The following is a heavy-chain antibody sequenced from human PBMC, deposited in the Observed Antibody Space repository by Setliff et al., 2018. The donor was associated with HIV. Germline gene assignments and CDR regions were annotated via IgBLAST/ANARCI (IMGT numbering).Heavy chain of an antibody. V-gene: IGHV4-38-2*02. D-gene: IGHD3-10*01. CDR1: GYSVNSDYL. CDR3: ARDPGYYGSGSSDYAFDI. CDR2: VYHSGST. J-gene: IGHJ3*02. Sequence: LSLTCTVSGYSVNSDYLWCWIRQPPGKGLEWIGSVYHSGSTYYNPSLKSRVTMSLDTSKNQFSLKLSSVTAVDTAVYYCARDPGYYGSGSSDYAFDIWGQGTMVTVSS.